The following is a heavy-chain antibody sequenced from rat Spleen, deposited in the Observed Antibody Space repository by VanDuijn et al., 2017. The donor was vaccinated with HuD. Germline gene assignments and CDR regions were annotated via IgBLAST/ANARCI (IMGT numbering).Heavy chain of an antibody. D-gene: IGHD1-11*01. V-gene: IGHV5-20*01. CDR1: GFTFSTFP. Sequence: EVQLVESGGGLEQPGRSLKLSCAASGFTFSTFPMAWVRQAPKKGLEWVASISSGGGGTYYPDSVKGRFTISRDNAKSTLYLQMDSLRSEDTASYYCGTDYFGGYVMDAWGQGVSVTVSS. CDR2: ISSGGGGT. J-gene: IGHJ4*01. CDR3: GTDYFGGYVMDA.